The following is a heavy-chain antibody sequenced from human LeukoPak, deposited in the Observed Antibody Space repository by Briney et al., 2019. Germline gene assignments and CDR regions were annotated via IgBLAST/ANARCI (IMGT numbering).Heavy chain of an antibody. J-gene: IGHJ4*02. Sequence: PSETLSLTCAVFGGSIGSNIWWSWVRQPPGKGLEWIGEIYHSGNTNYNPSLKSRVTISVDKSKNQFSLTLSSVTAADTAVYYCARARLAHNFDYWGQGTLVTVSS. CDR2: IYHSGNT. CDR1: GGSIGSNIW. CDR3: ARARLAHNFDY. V-gene: IGHV4-4*02.